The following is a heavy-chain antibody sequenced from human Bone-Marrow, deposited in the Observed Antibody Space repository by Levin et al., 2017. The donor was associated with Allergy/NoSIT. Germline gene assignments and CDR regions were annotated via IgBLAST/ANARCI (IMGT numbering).Heavy chain of an antibody. CDR2: IYYSGTT. CDR1: GGSISTSSYF. Sequence: PSETLSLTCTVSGGSISTSSYFWGWIRQPPGTGLEWIGDIYYSGTTYYNPSLKGRVSMSVDTSRNQFSLKLTSVTAADTAVYYCAKDLSAFTMARWKFDPWGQGTLVTVSS. V-gene: IGHV4-39*07. J-gene: IGHJ5*02. D-gene: IGHD3-10*01. CDR3: AKDLSAFTMARWKFDP.